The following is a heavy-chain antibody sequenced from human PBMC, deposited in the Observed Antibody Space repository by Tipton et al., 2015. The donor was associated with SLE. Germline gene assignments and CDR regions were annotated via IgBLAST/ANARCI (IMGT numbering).Heavy chain of an antibody. D-gene: IGHD3-3*01. CDR3: ARALFTSYDFWSGNKGYFDY. CDR1: GGSISSGGYS. CDR2: IYHSGST. Sequence: TLSLTCAVSGGSISSGGYSWNWIRQPPGRDLEWIGYIYHSGSTYYNPSLKSRVTISVDRSKNQFSLKLSSVTAADTAVYYCARALFTSYDFWSGNKGYFDYWGQGTLVTVSS. J-gene: IGHJ4*02. V-gene: IGHV4-30-2*01.